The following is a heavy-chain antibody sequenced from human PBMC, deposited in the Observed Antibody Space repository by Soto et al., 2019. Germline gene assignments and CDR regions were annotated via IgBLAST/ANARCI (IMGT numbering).Heavy chain of an antibody. CDR3: AKGGIAVAGTASFDY. V-gene: IGHV3-9*01. Sequence: PWGSLRLSCAASGFTFDDYAMHWVRQAPGKGLEWVSGISWNSGSIGYADSVKGRFTISRDNAKNSLYLQMNSLRAEDTALYYCAKGGIAVAGTASFDYWGQGTLVTVSS. J-gene: IGHJ4*02. CDR2: ISWNSGSI. CDR1: GFTFDDYA. D-gene: IGHD6-19*01.